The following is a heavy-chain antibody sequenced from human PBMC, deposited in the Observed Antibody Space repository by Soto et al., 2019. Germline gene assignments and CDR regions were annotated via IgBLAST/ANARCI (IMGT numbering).Heavy chain of an antibody. V-gene: IGHV4-34*01. CDR1: GGSFSGYY. CDR3: ARSRLLRFLEWLPRGFDP. Sequence: QVQLQQWGAGLLKPSETLSLTCAVYGGSFSGYYWSWIRQPPGKGLEWIGEINHSGSTNYNPSRKSRVTRSVDTSKNQFSLKLSSVTAADTAGYYCARSRLLRFLEWLPRGFDPWGQGTLVTVSS. D-gene: IGHD3-3*01. CDR2: INHSGST. J-gene: IGHJ5*02.